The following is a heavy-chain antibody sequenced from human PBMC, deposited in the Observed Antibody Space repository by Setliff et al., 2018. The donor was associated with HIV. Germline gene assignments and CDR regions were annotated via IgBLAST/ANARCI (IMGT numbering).Heavy chain of an antibody. CDR3: ARLWLHYGDDIPRFDP. CDR2: IYYSGNT. Sequence: SETLSLTCTVSGGSISSGNYYWSWIRQHPGKGLEWIGYIYYSGNTYYNPSLKSRVFISVDTSKNQFSLRLSSVTAADTAVYFCARLWLHYGDDIPRFDPWGLGTLVTVS. J-gene: IGHJ5*02. V-gene: IGHV4-31*03. CDR1: GGSISSGNYY. D-gene: IGHD4-17*01.